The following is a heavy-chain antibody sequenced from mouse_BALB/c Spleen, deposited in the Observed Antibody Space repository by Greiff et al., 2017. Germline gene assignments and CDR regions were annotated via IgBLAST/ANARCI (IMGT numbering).Heavy chain of an antibody. CDR3: ASYGSSSYYYAMDY. J-gene: IGHJ4*01. CDR1: GFSLTGYG. D-gene: IGHD1-1*01. V-gene: IGHV2-6-7*01. Sequence: VHLVESGPGLVAPSQSLSITCTVSGFSLTGYGVNWVRQPPGKGLEWLGMIWGDGSTDYNSALKSRLSISKDNSKSQVFLKMNSLQTDDTARYYCASYGSSSYYYAMDYWGQGTSVTVSS. CDR2: IWGDGST.